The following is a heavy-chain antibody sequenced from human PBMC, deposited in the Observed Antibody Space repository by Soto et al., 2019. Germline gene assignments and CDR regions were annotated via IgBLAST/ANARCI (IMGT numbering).Heavy chain of an antibody. CDR2: ISWNSNII. J-gene: IGHJ4*02. D-gene: IGHD2-15*01. CDR3: AKGGPDAFCSGGRCYFDY. CDR1: GFTFDDYA. V-gene: IGHV3-9*01. Sequence: EVHLVESGGGLVQPGRSLRLSCAASGFTFDDYAMHWVRRVPGKGLEWVSSISWNSNIIGYADSVEGRFTISRDNANNSLYLQMNSLRPEDTAFYYCAKGGPDAFCSGGRCYFDYCGQGLLVTVSS.